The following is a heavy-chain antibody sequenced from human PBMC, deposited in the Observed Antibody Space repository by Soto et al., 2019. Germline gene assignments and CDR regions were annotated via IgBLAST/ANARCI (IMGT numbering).Heavy chain of an antibody. V-gene: IGHV3-53*01. Sequence: GGSLRLSCSVAGFTVSDSMSWVRQAPGKGLECVSFIHSDGSTHYTDSVRGRFTISRDNSKNTLYLQMNSLRAEDTAVYYCAKGASRSSGWTKDNWFDPWGQGTLVTVSS. CDR1: GFTVSDS. CDR2: IHSDGST. D-gene: IGHD6-19*01. J-gene: IGHJ5*02. CDR3: AKGASRSSGWTKDNWFDP.